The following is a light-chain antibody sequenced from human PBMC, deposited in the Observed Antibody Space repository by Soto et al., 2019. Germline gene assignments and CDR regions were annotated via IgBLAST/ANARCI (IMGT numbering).Light chain of an antibody. Sequence: DIQMTQSPPSLSASVGDRVTITCRASQHISNYLAWFQQTPEKAPKSLISAASSLQNGVPPRFSGSGFGTDFTLTISSLQPEDFATYYCQQYDSYPHTFGHGTKLEI. CDR1: QHISNY. CDR2: AAS. V-gene: IGKV1-16*01. CDR3: QQYDSYPHT. J-gene: IGKJ2*01.